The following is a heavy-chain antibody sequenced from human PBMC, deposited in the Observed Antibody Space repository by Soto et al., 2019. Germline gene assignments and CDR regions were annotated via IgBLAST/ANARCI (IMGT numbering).Heavy chain of an antibody. J-gene: IGHJ5*02. Sequence: RFLTCALPSRSSSGSNSRRWVHQPPGKGLEWIGEIYHSGSTNYNPSRKSRVTISVHKSKNQFSLKLSSVTAADTAVYYCASGRIPARLPTWFDRWGQG. CDR1: SRSSSGSNS. D-gene: IGHD6-6*01. CDR3: ASGRIPARLPTWFDR. CDR2: IYHSGST. V-gene: IGHV4-4*02.